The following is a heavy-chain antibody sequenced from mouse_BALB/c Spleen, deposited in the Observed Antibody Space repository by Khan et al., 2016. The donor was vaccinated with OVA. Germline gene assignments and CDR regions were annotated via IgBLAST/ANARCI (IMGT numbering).Heavy chain of an antibody. D-gene: IGHD1-2*01. CDR1: GFTFSDYG. V-gene: IGHV5-15*02. CDR2: ISTLEYSI. CDR3: VRCLRLFAY. J-gene: IGHJ3*01. Sequence: EVELVESGGGLVQPGGSRKLSCAASGFTFSDYGMAWVRQAPGKGPEWVAFISTLEYSIYYADTVTGRCTISRENAKNTLYLEMSSLRSEDTAMYYCVRCLRLFAYWGQGTLVTVSA.